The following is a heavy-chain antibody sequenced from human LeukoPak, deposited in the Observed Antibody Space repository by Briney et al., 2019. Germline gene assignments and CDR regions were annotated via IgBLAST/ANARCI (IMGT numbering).Heavy chain of an antibody. D-gene: IGHD2-21*02. CDR3: AKSCGGTCYSDFDF. CDR2: ISGSGGST. V-gene: IGHV3-23*01. Sequence: GGSLRLSCAASGFTFSSYAMTWVRQAPGKGLEWVSAISGSGGSTYYADSVKGLFTISRDNSKSTLYLQMNSLRAEDTAMYYCAKSCGGTCYSDFDFWGQGTLVTVSS. CDR1: GFTFSSYA. J-gene: IGHJ4*02.